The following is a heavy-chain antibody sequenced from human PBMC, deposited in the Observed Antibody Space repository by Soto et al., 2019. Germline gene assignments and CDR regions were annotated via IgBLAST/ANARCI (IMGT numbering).Heavy chain of an antibody. CDR3: AKDRGIVVVGSGLFEGY. D-gene: IGHD2-15*01. CDR2: ISGSGGST. V-gene: IGHV3-23*01. Sequence: HPGGSLRLSCAASGFTFSSYAMSWVRQAPGKGLEWVSAISGSGGSTYYADSVKGRFTISRDNSKNTLFLQMNSLRAEDTALYYCAKDRGIVVVGSGLFEGYWGQGTLVTVSS. CDR1: GFTFSSYA. J-gene: IGHJ4*02.